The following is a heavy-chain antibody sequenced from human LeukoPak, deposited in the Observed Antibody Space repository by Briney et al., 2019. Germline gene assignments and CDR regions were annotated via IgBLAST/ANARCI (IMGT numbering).Heavy chain of an antibody. CDR3: ASGPDSNDY. D-gene: IGHD3-22*01. Sequence: PGGSLRLSCAASGFTFSSYSMNWVRQAPGKGLEWVSSITASSSYIYYADSVKGRFTISRDNAKNSLYLQMNGLRAEDTAVYYCASGPDSNDYWGQGTLVIVSS. V-gene: IGHV3-21*01. J-gene: IGHJ4*02. CDR1: GFTFSSYS. CDR2: ITASSSYI.